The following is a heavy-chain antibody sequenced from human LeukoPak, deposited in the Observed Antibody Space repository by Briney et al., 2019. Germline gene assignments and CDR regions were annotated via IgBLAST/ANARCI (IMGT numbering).Heavy chain of an antibody. CDR1: GGTFSSYA. D-gene: IGHD1-1*01. CDR2: IIPIFGTA. CDR3: ARDRHTTGTTNWFDP. V-gene: IGHV1-69*13. Sequence: SVKVSCKASGGTFSSYAISWVRQAPGQGLEWMGGIIPIFGTANYAQKFQGRVTITADESTSTAYMELSSLRSEDTAVYYCARDRHTTGTTNWFDPWGQGTLVTVSS. J-gene: IGHJ5*02.